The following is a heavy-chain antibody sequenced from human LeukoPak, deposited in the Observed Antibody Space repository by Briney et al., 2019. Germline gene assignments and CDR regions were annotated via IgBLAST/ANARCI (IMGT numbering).Heavy chain of an antibody. V-gene: IGHV3-30*02. CDR2: IRYDGSNK. CDR3: AKSGYNRFDY. CDR1: GFRVNTYW. D-gene: IGHD5-24*01. Sequence: GGSLRLSCAASGFRVNTYWMSWVRQAPGKGLEWVAFIRYDGSNKYYADSVKGRFTISRDNSKNTLYLQMNSLRAEDTAVYYCAKSGYNRFDYWGQGTLVTVSS. J-gene: IGHJ4*02.